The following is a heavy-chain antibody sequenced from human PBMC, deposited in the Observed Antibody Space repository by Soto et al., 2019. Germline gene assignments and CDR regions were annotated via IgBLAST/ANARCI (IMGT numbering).Heavy chain of an antibody. CDR2: IYSGGST. D-gene: IGHD3-10*01. J-gene: IGHJ4*02. CDR1: GFTVSSNY. V-gene: IGHV3-53*04. Sequence: EVQLVESGGGLVQPGGSLRLSCAASGFTVSSNYMSWVRQAPGKGLEWVSVIYSGGSTYYADSVKGRFTISRHNSNNTLYLQMNSLRAEDTAVYYCARGSHPGRVDYWGQGSLVTVSS. CDR3: ARGSHPGRVDY.